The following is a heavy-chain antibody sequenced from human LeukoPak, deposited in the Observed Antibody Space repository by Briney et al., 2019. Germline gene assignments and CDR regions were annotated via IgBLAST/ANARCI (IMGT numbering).Heavy chain of an antibody. D-gene: IGHD3-9*01. CDR1: GFTFSDYY. V-gene: IGHV3-11*01. CDR2: ISSSGSNI. J-gene: IGHJ3*02. Sequence: GGSLRLSCAASGFTFSDYYMSWIRQAPGKGLEWVSYISSSGSNIYYADSVKGRFTISRDNAKNSLYLQMNSLKTEDTAVYYCTTEQYDILTGYSPGAFDIWGQGTMVTVSS. CDR3: TTEQYDILTGYSPGAFDI.